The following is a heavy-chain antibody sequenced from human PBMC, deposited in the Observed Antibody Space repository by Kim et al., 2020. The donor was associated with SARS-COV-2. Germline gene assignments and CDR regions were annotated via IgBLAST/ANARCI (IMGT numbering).Heavy chain of an antibody. D-gene: IGHD3-10*01. CDR3: ARHGMTYYYGSGSYYY. Sequence: PPLKSRVTIAVDTSKNQFSLKLSSVTAADTAVYYCARHGMTYYYGSGSYYYWGQGTLVTVSS. J-gene: IGHJ4*02. V-gene: IGHV4-39*01.